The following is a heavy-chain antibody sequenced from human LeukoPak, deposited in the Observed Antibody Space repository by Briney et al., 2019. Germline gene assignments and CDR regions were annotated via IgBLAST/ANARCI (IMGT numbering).Heavy chain of an antibody. V-gene: IGHV3-66*01. J-gene: IGHJ6*03. CDR2: IYSGGST. CDR3: ARDRTGQQLISRKEYYYMDV. Sequence: GGSLRLSCAASGFTVSSNYMSWVRQAPGKGLEWVSIIYSGGSTYYADYVKGRFTISRDNSKNTLYLQMNSLRAEDTAVYYCARDRTGQQLISRKEYYYMDVWGKGTTVTISS. D-gene: IGHD4-11*01. CDR1: GFTVSSNY.